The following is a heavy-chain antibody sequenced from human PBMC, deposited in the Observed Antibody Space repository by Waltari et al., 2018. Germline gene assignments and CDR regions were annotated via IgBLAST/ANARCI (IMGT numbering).Heavy chain of an antibody. V-gene: IGHV3-74*01. CDR2: INTDGSTI. CDR3: TREDYGGKDY. D-gene: IGHD4-17*01. Sequence: EVQLAESGGGLVQPGESLRLPCAASGFTFRPYWMHWVRQGPGKGLVWVSRINTDGSTINYADSVKGRFTISRDNAKNTLYLQMNSLRAEDTAVYYCTREDYGGKDYWGQGTLVTVSS. J-gene: IGHJ4*02. CDR1: GFTFRPYW.